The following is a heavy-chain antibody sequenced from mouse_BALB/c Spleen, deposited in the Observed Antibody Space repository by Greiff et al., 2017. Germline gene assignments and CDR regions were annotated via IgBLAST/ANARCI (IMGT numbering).Heavy chain of an antibody. Sequence: VQLQQSGAELVRPGALVKLSCKASGFNIKDYYMHWVKQRPEQGLEWIGWIDPENGNTIYDPKFQGKASITADTSSNTAYLQLSSLTSEDTAVYYCARGIYYGYDRYFDVWGAGTTVTVSS. CDR1: GFNIKDYY. D-gene: IGHD2-2*01. CDR3: ARGIYYGYDRYFDV. CDR2: IDPENGNT. V-gene: IGHV14-1*02. J-gene: IGHJ1*01.